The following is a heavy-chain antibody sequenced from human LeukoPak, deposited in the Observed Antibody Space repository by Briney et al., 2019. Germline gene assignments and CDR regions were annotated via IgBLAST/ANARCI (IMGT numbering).Heavy chain of an antibody. J-gene: IGHJ4*02. CDR2: ISWDGGST. D-gene: IGHD6-19*01. CDR3: AKAAGGYSSGWYGRGFNYFDY. Sequence: GGSLRLSCAASGFTFDDYTMHWVRQAPGKGLEWVSLISWDGGSTYYADSVKGRFTISRDNSKNSLYLQTNSLRTEDTALYYCAKAAGGYSSGWYGRGFNYFDYWGQGTLVTVSS. V-gene: IGHV3-43*01. CDR1: GFTFDDYT.